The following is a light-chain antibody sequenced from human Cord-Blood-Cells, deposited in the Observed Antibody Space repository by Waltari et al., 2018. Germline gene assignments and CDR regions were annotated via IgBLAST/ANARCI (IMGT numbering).Light chain of an antibody. CDR2: AAS. CDR1: QSISSY. Sequence: DIQMTQSPSSLSASVGDRVTITCRASQSISSYLNWYQQKPGKAPKLLIYAASRLQSGVPSRFSGSGSGTDFTLTISSLQPEDFATYYCQQSYSTPLTFGGGTKVGIK. J-gene: IGKJ4*01. CDR3: QQSYSTPLT. V-gene: IGKV1-39*01.